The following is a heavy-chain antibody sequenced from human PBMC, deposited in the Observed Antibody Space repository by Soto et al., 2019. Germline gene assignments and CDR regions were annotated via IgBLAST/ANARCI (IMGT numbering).Heavy chain of an antibody. Sequence: QLQLQESGPGLVKPSETLSLTCTVSGGSISSSSYYWGWLRQPPGKGLEWIGSIYYSGSTYYNPSLTCRVTISVDTSKNQFSLNLSSVTAADTAVYYCARHPDKRWLQLRNWFDPWGQGTLVTVSS. CDR3: ARHPDKRWLQLRNWFDP. CDR1: GGSISSSSYY. J-gene: IGHJ5*02. D-gene: IGHD5-12*01. CDR2: IYYSGST. V-gene: IGHV4-39*01.